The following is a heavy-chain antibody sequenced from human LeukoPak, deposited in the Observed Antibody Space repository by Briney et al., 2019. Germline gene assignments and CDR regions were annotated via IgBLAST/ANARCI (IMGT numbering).Heavy chain of an antibody. V-gene: IGHV3-11*04. J-gene: IGHJ3*02. Sequence: GGSLRLSCAASGFTFSDSYMTWVRQAPGKGVEWVAYISGSGHDINYSDSVKGRFTISRDNAKNSLYLQMSSLRVEDTAVYYCAREWHDAFDTWGQGTMVTVSS. CDR3: AREWHDAFDT. CDR1: GFTFSDSY. CDR2: ISGSGHDI. D-gene: IGHD5-24*01.